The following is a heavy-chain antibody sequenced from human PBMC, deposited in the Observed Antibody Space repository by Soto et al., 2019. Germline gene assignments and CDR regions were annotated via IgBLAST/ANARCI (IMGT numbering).Heavy chain of an antibody. CDR3: AKVLSYGDPRYYYGMDV. V-gene: IGHV3-23*01. J-gene: IGHJ6*02. CDR1: GFTFSSYA. Sequence: GGSLRLSCAASGFTFSSYAMSWVRQAPGKGLEWVSAISGSGGSTYYADSVKGRFTISRDNSKNTLYLQMNSLRAEDTAVYYCAKVLSYGDPRYYYGMDVWGQGTTVTVSS. CDR2: ISGSGGST. D-gene: IGHD4-17*01.